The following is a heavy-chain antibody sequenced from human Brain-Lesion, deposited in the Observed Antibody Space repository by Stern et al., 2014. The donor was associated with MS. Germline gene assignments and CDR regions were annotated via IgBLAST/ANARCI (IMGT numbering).Heavy chain of an antibody. D-gene: IGHD1-7*01. J-gene: IGHJ5*02. V-gene: IGHV4-31*03. CDR1: GDSINSGGYY. Sequence: QVQLQQSGPGLVKPSETLSLTCTVSGDSINSGGYYWSCIPQHPGKGLEWIGYIYYRGGTDYNPLIKSRVTISVDTPKNQFSLKLNSVTAADTAVYYCAREGNYHAGNWFGPWGQGTLVSVSS. CDR3: AREGNYHAGNWFGP. CDR2: IYYRGGT.